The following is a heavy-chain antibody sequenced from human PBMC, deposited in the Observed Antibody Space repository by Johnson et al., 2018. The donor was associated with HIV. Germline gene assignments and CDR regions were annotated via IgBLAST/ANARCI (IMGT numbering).Heavy chain of an antibody. CDR3: AKGAGLEPWDVFDI. Sequence: QVQLVESGGGVVQPGRSLRLSCAASGFAFSNYGMHWVRQAPGKGLEWVAVIRYDGTNKYYADSVKGRFTISRDNSKNTLYLQMNSLRAEDTAVYYCAKGAGLEPWDVFDIWGQGTMVTVSS. D-gene: IGHD1-1*01. CDR2: IRYDGTNK. J-gene: IGHJ3*02. V-gene: IGHV3-33*06. CDR1: GFAFSNYG.